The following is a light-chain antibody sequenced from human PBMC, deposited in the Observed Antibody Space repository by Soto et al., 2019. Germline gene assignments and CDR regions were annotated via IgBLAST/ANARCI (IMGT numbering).Light chain of an antibody. CDR1: QSISNW. V-gene: IGKV1-5*01. CDR2: HAS. J-gene: IGKJ1*01. Sequence: DIQMTQSPSTLXXXXXXXXTITCRASQSISNWLAWYQQKPGTAPKVLIYHASNLQSGVTSRFSGSGSGTEFTLTISSLQPDDFATYYCEHYNSYSEAFGQGTKV. CDR3: EHYNSYSEA.